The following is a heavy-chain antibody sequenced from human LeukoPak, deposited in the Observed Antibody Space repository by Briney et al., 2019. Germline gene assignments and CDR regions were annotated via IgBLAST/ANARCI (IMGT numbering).Heavy chain of an antibody. CDR3: ARVKEAAAGPRGLYYYYYYMDV. CDR2: ISAYNGNT. V-gene: IGHV1-18*01. Sequence: ASVKVSCKASGYTFTSYGISWVRQAPGQGLEWMGWISAYNGNTNYAQKLQGRVTMTTDTSTSTAYMELSSLRSEDTAVYYCARVKEAAAGPRGLYYYYYYMDVWGKGTTVTVSS. D-gene: IGHD6-13*01. CDR1: GYTFTSYG. J-gene: IGHJ6*03.